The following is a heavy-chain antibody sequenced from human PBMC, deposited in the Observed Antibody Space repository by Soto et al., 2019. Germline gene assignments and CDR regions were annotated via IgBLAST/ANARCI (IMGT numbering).Heavy chain of an antibody. CDR2: IIPIFGTA. Sequence: QVQLVQSGAEVKKPGSSVKVSCKASGGTFSSYAISWVRQAPGQGLEWMGGIIPIFGTANYAQKFQGRVTITADESTSTAYKELSSLRSEDTAVYYCAGGRVGQLVPTLYFDYWGQGTLVTVSS. CDR3: AGGRVGQLVPTLYFDY. J-gene: IGHJ4*02. V-gene: IGHV1-69*12. CDR1: GGTFSSYA. D-gene: IGHD6-6*01.